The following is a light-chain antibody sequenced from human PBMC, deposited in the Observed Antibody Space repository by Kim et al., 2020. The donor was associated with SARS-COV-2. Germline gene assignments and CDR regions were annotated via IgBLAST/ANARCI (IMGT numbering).Light chain of an antibody. Sequence: GDRVTTTCRASQTISPWLAWYQQKPGKAPKLLIYKASTLETGVPSRFSGSGSGTELTLTISSLQPDDFATYYCQQYESYPRTFGQGTKVDIK. J-gene: IGKJ1*01. CDR1: QTISPW. V-gene: IGKV1-5*03. CDR2: KAS. CDR3: QQYESYPRT.